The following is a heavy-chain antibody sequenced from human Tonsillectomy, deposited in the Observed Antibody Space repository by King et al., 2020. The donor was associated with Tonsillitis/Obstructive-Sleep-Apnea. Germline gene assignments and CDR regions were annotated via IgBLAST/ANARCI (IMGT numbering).Heavy chain of an antibody. CDR3: TRVVSNAHSDY. D-gene: IGHD5/OR15-5a*01. CDR1: GFGFGYYT. Sequence: VQLVKSGGDVVKPGGSLRLSCAASGFGFGYYTLDWVRQAPGKGLEWVSSIDGSGHYIYYADSVKGRFTISRDTATNSLFLQMNSLRAEDTAVYYCTRVVSNAHSDYWGQGTLVTVSS. J-gene: IGHJ4*02. CDR2: IDGSGHYI. V-gene: IGHV3-21*01.